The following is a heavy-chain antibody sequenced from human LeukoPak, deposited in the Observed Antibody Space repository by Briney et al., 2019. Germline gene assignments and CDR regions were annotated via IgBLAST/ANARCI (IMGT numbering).Heavy chain of an antibody. CDR3: ARDVLELVSSGWFDP. D-gene: IGHD1-1*01. J-gene: IGHJ5*02. V-gene: IGHV3-30-3*01. CDR2: ISYDGSNK. Sequence: SRGSLRLSCAASGFTFSSYAMHWVRQAPGKGLEWVAVISYDGSNKYYADSVKGRFTISRDNSKNTLYLQMNSLRAEDTAVYYCARDVLELVSSGWFDPWGQGTLVTVSS. CDR1: GFTFSSYA.